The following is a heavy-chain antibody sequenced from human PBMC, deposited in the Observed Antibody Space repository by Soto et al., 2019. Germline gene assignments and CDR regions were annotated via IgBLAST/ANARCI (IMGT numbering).Heavy chain of an antibody. CDR1: GGSISSGGYS. Sequence: QLQLQESGSGLVKPSQTLSLTCAVSGGSISSGGYSWSWIRQPPGKGLEWIGYIYHSGSTYYNPSLKSRVTISVDRSKNQFSLKLSSVTAADTAVYYCARDQRGYDFWSISGMDVWGQGTTVTVSS. CDR2: IYHSGST. V-gene: IGHV4-30-2*01. D-gene: IGHD3-3*01. J-gene: IGHJ6*02. CDR3: ARDQRGYDFWSISGMDV.